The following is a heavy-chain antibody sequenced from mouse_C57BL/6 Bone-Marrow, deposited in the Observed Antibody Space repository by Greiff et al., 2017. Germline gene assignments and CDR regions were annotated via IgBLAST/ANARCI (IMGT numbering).Heavy chain of an antibody. V-gene: IGHV1-82*01. CDR1: GYAFSSYW. J-gene: IGHJ1*03. CDR3: ARAPSSYRYCDV. CDR2: IYPGDGDT. D-gene: IGHD1-1*01. Sequence: VQLQPSGAELVKPGASVKISCKASGYAFSSYWMNWVKQRPGKGLEWIGRIYPGDGDTNYNGKFKGKATLTADKSSSTAYMQLSSLTSEDSAVYFCARAPSSYRYCDVWGTGTTVTVSS.